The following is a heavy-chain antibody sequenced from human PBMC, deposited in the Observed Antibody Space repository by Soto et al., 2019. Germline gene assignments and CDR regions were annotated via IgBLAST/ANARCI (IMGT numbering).Heavy chain of an antibody. V-gene: IGHV5-51*01. CDR2: IYPRDSDI. Sequence: PGESLKISCEVSGDSFTSFWIGWVRQMPGKGLEWMGIIYPRDSDIRYSPSLQGQVTISADKSISTAYLEWSSLRASDTAMCYCARQHPLDSSAWYIWGQGTLVTVSS. CDR3: ARQHPLDSSAWYI. D-gene: IGHD6-19*01. J-gene: IGHJ4*02. CDR1: GDSFTSFW.